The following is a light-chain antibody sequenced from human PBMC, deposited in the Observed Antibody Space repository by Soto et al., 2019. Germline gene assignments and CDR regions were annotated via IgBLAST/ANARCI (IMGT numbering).Light chain of an antibody. Sequence: EIVLTQSPGTLSLSPGERATLSCRASQSVSSNYLAWYQQKPGQAPRRLIYGASSRATGIPDRFRGSGSGTDFTLTISSLEPEDFAVYYCQQYGTSRFTFGPGTKVEIK. CDR2: GAS. CDR3: QQYGTSRFT. J-gene: IGKJ3*01. CDR1: QSVSSNY. V-gene: IGKV3-20*01.